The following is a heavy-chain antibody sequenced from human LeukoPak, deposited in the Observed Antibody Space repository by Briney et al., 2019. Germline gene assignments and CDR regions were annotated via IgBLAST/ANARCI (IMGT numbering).Heavy chain of an antibody. Sequence: GGSLRLSCAASGFTFSSYAMSWVRQAPGKGLEWVSGISGSGGSTYYADSVKGRFTISRDNSKNTLYLQMNSLRAEDTAVYYCAKERYCGGDCYREFDYWGQGILVTVSS. CDR3: AKERYCGGDCYREFDY. J-gene: IGHJ4*02. V-gene: IGHV3-23*01. CDR2: ISGSGGST. D-gene: IGHD2-21*02. CDR1: GFTFSSYA.